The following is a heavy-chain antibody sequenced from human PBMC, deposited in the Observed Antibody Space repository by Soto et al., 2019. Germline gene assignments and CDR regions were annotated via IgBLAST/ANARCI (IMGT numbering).Heavy chain of an antibody. Sequence: SETLSLTCTVSGGSISSYYWSWIRQPPGKGLEWIGYIYYSGSTNYNPSLKSRVTISVDTSKNQFSLKLSSVTAADTAVYYCARDPGDFWSGHNWFDPWGQGTLVTVSS. CDR2: IYYSGST. CDR1: GGSISSYY. D-gene: IGHD3-3*01. J-gene: IGHJ5*02. V-gene: IGHV4-59*01. CDR3: ARDPGDFWSGHNWFDP.